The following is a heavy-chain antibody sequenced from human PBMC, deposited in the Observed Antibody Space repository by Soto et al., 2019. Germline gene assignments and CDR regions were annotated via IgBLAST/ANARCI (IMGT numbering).Heavy chain of an antibody. Sequence: PSETLSLTCAVYGGSFSGYYWSWIRQPPGKGLEWIGEINHSGSTNYNPSLKSRVTISVDNSKNTLYLQMNSLRAEDTAVYYCARDPWVYSGSYYLNYWGQGTLVTVSS. CDR3: ARDPWVYSGSYYLNY. D-gene: IGHD1-26*01. J-gene: IGHJ4*02. CDR1: GGSFSGYY. CDR2: INHSGST. V-gene: IGHV4-34*01.